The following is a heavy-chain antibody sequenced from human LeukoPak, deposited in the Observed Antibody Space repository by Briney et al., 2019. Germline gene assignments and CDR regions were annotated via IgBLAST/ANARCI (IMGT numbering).Heavy chain of an antibody. CDR2: ISVSGII. J-gene: IGHJ5*02. D-gene: IGHD2-15*01. CDR1: GLTFSSNS. Sequence: GGSLRLSCVASGLTFSSNSMSWVRQPPGMGLEWVSGISVSGIIVYADSVKGRLTISRDNSKNTLYLQMNNLRAEDTALYYCAKGFSVRGRFDPWGQGTQVTVSS. CDR3: AKGFSVRGRFDP. V-gene: IGHV3-23*01.